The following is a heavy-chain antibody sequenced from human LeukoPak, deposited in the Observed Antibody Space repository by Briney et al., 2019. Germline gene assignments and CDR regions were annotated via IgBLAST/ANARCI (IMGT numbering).Heavy chain of an antibody. CDR1: GGSISSSSYY. D-gene: IGHD4-11*01. CDR2: IYYSGST. Sequence: SETLSLTCTVSGGSISSSSYYWGWIRQPPGKGLEWIGSIYYSGSTYYNPSLKSRVTISVDRSKNQFSLKLSSVTAADTAVYYCARVLGIQMTTDDNDLWGRGTLVTVSS. CDR3: ARVLGIQMTTDDNDL. V-gene: IGHV4-39*07. J-gene: IGHJ2*01.